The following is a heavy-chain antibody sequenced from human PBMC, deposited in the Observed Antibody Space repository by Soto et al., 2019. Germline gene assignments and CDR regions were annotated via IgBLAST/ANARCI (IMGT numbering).Heavy chain of an antibody. J-gene: IGHJ4*02. CDR3: ARVMVGSGWYNDY. CDR2: INHSGST. V-gene: IGHV4-34*01. D-gene: IGHD6-13*01. CDR1: GGSFSGYY. Sequence: SETLSLTCAVYGGSFSGYYWSWIRQPPGKGLEWIGEINHSGSTNYNPSIKSRVTISVDTSKNQFSLKLSSVTAADTAVYYCARVMVGSGWYNDYWGQGTLVTVSS.